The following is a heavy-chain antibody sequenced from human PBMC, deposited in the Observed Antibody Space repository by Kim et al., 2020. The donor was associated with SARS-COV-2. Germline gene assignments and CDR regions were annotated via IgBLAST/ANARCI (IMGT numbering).Heavy chain of an antibody. CDR3: ARATNYYGSGSYLPPSIYYYYGMDV. CDR2: ISYDGSNK. CDR1: GFTFSSYA. J-gene: IGHJ6*02. D-gene: IGHD3-10*01. V-gene: IGHV3-30*04. Sequence: GGSLRLSCAASGFTFSSYAMHWVRQAPGKGLEWVAVISYDGSNKYYADSVKGRFTISRDNSKNTLYLQMNSLRAEDTAVYYCARATNYYGSGSYLPPSIYYYYGMDVWGQGTTVTVSS.